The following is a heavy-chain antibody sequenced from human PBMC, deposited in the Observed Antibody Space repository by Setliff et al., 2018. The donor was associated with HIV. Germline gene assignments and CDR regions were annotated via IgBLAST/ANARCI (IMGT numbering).Heavy chain of an antibody. CDR2: ISDSGGST. CDR3: VRDLTTIVTRKVFDI. D-gene: IGHD4-4*01. CDR1: GFTFSSYE. J-gene: IGHJ3*02. V-gene: IGHV3-23*01. Sequence: GGSLRLSCAASGFTFSSYEMDWFRQAPGKGLEWVSGISDSGGSTYYADSVKGRFTISRDNSKNTLYVQMNSLRADDTGIYYCVRDLTTIVTRKVFDIWGQGTMVTVSS.